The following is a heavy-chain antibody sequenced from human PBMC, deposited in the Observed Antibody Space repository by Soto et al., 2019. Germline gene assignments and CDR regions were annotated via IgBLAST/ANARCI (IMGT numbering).Heavy chain of an antibody. J-gene: IGHJ3*02. CDR1: GYTLTELS. CDR2: FDPEDGET. V-gene: IGHV1-24*01. CDR3: ATETKVLVPAARDAFDI. Sequence: GASVKVSCKVSGYTLTELSMHWVRQAPGKGLEWMGGFDPEDGETIYAQKFQGRVTMTEDTSTDTAYMELSSLRSEDTAVYYCATETKVLVPAARDAFDIWGQGTMGTVSS. D-gene: IGHD2-2*01.